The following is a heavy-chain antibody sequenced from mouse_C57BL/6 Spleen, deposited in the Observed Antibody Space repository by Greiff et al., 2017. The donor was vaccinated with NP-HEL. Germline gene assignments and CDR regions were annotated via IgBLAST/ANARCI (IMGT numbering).Heavy chain of an antibody. CDR1: GFTFSSYA. Sequence: EVKVVESGGGLVKPGGSLKLSCAASGFTFSSYAMSWVRQTPEKRLEWVATISDGGSYSYYPDNVKGRFTISRDNAKNNLYLQMSHLKAEDTAMYYCARTPYDYDEAWFAYWGQVTLVTVSA. V-gene: IGHV5-4*03. D-gene: IGHD2-4*01. J-gene: IGHJ3*01. CDR3: ARTPYDYDEAWFAY. CDR2: ISDGGSYS.